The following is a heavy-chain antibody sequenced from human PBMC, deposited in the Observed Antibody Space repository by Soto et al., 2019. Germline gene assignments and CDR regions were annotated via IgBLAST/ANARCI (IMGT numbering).Heavy chain of an antibody. V-gene: IGHV3-23*01. CDR2: ISGSGGST. J-gene: IGHJ2*01. CDR1: GFTFSSYA. CDR3: AKDAGSYYYGSGSLGGYWYFDL. Sequence: GGSLRLSCAASGFTFSSYAMSWVRQAPGKGLEWVSAISGSGGSTYYADSVKGRFTISRDNSKNTLYLQMNSLRAEDTAVYYCAKDAGSYYYGSGSLGGYWYFDLWGRGTLVTVSS. D-gene: IGHD3-10*01.